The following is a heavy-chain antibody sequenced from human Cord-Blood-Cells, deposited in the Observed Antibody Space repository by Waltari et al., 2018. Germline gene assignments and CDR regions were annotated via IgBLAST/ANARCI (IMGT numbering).Heavy chain of an antibody. CDR2: ISSSGSTI. CDR3: ARLWNSFDY. D-gene: IGHD1-1*01. J-gene: IGHJ4*02. V-gene: IGHV3-48*03. Sequence: EVQLVESGGGLVQPGGSLRLSCAASGFTFSSYEMNWVRQAPGKGLEWVSYISSSGSTIYYADSVKGRFTISRDNAKNSLYLQMNSLRAEDTAVYCCARLWNSFDYWGQGTLVTVSS. CDR1: GFTFSSYE.